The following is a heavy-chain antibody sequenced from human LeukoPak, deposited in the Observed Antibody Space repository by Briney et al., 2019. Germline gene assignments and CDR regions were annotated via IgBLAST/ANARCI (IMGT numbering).Heavy chain of an antibody. CDR2: INHSGST. Sequence: SETLSLTRAVYGGSFSGYYWSWIRQPPGKGLEWIGEINHSGSTNYNPSLKSRVTISVDTSKNQFSLKLSSVTAADTAVYYCARVGSKGDIVVVPAAMDFDYWGQGTLVTVSS. V-gene: IGHV4-34*01. D-gene: IGHD2-2*01. J-gene: IGHJ4*02. CDR3: ARVGSKGDIVVVPAAMDFDY. CDR1: GGSFSGYY.